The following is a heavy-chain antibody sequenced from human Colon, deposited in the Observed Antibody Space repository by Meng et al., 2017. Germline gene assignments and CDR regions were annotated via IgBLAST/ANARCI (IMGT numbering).Heavy chain of an antibody. J-gene: IGHJ4*02. V-gene: IGHV3-33*06. Sequence: GGSLRLSCAASGFTFSNSGMHWVRQAPGKGLEWVAVIWNDGSKEYYADSVKGRFTISRDNSKNILYLQMNSLRVEDTAVFYCAKNSGGARFDFANWGQGTLVTVSS. CDR2: IWNDGSKE. D-gene: IGHD4-23*01. CDR1: GFTFSNSG. CDR3: AKNSGGARFDFAN.